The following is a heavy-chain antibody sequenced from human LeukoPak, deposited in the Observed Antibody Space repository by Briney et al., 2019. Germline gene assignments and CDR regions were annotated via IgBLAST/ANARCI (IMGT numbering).Heavy chain of an antibody. D-gene: IGHD3-22*01. Sequence: GRSLRLSCAASGFTFDDYAMHWVRQAPGKGLEWVSGISWNSGSIGYADSVKGRFTISRDNAKNSLYLQMNSLRAEDTALYYCAKDGGPMIVVSTGAFDIWGQGTMVTVSS. CDR1: GFTFDDYA. J-gene: IGHJ3*02. V-gene: IGHV3-9*01. CDR2: ISWNSGSI. CDR3: AKDGGPMIVVSTGAFDI.